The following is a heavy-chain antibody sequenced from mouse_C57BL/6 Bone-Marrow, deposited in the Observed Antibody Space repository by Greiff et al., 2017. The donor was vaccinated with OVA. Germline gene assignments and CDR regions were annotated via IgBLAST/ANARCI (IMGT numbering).Heavy chain of an antibody. CDR3: ARSANWDWYFDV. J-gene: IGHJ1*03. Sequence: EVKLVESGGDLVKPGGSLKLSCAASGFTFSSYGMSWVRQTPDKRLEWVATISSGGSYTYYPDSVKGRFTISRDNAKNTLYLQMSSLKSEDTAMYYCARSANWDWYFDVWGTGTTVTVSS. CDR1: GFTFSSYG. V-gene: IGHV5-6*01. CDR2: ISSGGSYT. D-gene: IGHD4-1*01.